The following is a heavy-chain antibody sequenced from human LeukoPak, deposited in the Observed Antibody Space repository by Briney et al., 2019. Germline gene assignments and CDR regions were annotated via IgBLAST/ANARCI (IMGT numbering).Heavy chain of an antibody. D-gene: IGHD2-8*01. CDR1: GFTFSIYG. V-gene: IGHV3-23*01. J-gene: IGHJ4*02. CDR2: ICGSGCGGTT. CDR3: AKDTSIGKYCTNGVCSPFDY. Sequence: GGSLRLSCAVSGFTFSIYGMTWVRQAPGKGLEWVSAICGSGCGGTTYYADSVRGRFTISRDNSRNTLYLQMISLRPEDTAVYYCAKDTSIGKYCTNGVCSPFDYWGQGTLVTVSS.